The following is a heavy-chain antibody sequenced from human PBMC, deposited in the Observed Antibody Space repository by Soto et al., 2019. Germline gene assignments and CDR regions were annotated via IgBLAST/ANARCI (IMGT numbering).Heavy chain of an antibody. CDR3: ARAQRYYGSGSYFDY. CDR2: ISAYNGNT. D-gene: IGHD3-10*01. J-gene: IGHJ4*02. V-gene: IGHV1-18*04. CDR1: GYTFTSYG. Sequence: ASVKVSCRASGYTFTSYGISWVRQAPGQGLEWMGWISAYNGNTNYAQKLQGRVTMTTDTSTSTAYMELRSLRSDDTAVYCCARAQRYYGSGSYFDYWGQGTLVTVSS.